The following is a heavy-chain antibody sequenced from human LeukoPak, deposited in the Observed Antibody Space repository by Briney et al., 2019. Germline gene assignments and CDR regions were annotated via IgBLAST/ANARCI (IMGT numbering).Heavy chain of an antibody. CDR2: IAQDGSEK. Sequence: GGSLRLPCAASGFTFSGYDMHGVRQAPGKGLECVAHIAQDGSEKFYGDSVKGRLTLSRDNSKNTLYIQMNSLSAEDACVFYCPPSRDSRVNDWGQGTLVTVS. V-gene: IGHV3-30*03. CDR1: GFTFSGYD. CDR3: PPSRDSRVND. D-gene: IGHD3-22*01. J-gene: IGHJ4*02.